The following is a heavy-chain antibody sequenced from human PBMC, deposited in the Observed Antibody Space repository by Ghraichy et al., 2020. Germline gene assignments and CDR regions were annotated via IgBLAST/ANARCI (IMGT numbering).Heavy chain of an antibody. J-gene: IGHJ4*02. V-gene: IGHV4-4*07. CDR2: IYSNGNT. Sequence: RIYSNGNTHYSPSLKNRITMSVDTSKNQFSLKLSSVTAADTAVYYCAIDGWYYFDLWGQGTLVTVSS. CDR3: AIDGWYYFDL. D-gene: IGHD2-2*03.